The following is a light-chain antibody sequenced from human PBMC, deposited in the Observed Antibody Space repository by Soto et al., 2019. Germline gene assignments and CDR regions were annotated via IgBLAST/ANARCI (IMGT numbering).Light chain of an antibody. Sequence: DIVMTQSPDSLAVSLGERATINCKSSQSVLYSTNNKNYLAWYQQKRGQPPKLLIYWAATRESGVPXRFXXXGXXXXXXXTISSLQAEDVAVYYCQQYYITPLTFGGGTKVEI. J-gene: IGKJ4*01. V-gene: IGKV4-1*01. CDR2: WAA. CDR1: QSVLYSTNNKNY. CDR3: QQYYITPLT.